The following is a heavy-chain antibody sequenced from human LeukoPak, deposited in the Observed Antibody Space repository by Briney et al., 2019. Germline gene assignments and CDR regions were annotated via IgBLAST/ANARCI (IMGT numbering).Heavy chain of an antibody. V-gene: IGHV4-4*07. CDR3: ARDVSYYDYVWGSYRQYYFDY. J-gene: IGHJ4*02. CDR1: GGSISSYY. Sequence: SETLSLTCTVSGGSISSYYWSWIRQPAGKGLELSGRIYTSGSTNYNPSLKSRVTMSVDTSKNQFSLKLSSVTAADTAVYYCARDVSYYDYVWGSYRQYYFDYWGQGTLVTVSS. CDR2: IYTSGST. D-gene: IGHD3-16*02.